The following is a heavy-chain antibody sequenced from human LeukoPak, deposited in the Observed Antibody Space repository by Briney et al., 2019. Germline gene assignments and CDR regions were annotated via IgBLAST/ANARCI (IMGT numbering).Heavy chain of an antibody. CDR1: GFTFSSYS. D-gene: IGHD3-22*01. Sequence: PGGSLRLSCAASGFTFSSYSMNWVRQAPGKGLEWVSSISSSSSYIYYADSVKGRFTISRDNAKNSLYLQMNSLRAEDTAVYYCARDRPMIVVADAFEIWGQGTTVTVSS. CDR2: ISSSSSYI. CDR3: ARDRPMIVVADAFEI. J-gene: IGHJ3*02. V-gene: IGHV3-21*01.